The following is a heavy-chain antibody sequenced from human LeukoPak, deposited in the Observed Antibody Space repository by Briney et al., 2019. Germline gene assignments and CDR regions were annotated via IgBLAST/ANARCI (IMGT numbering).Heavy chain of an antibody. V-gene: IGHV3-15*01. Sequence: GGSLRLSCATSGFTLSYAWMSWVRQAPGKGLEWVGRIKSKSDGGTTDYAAPVKGRFTISRDDSQNTVYLQLNGLKTEDTAVYYCTTDLGTPSYDSSGYLYYFDYWGQGTLVTVSS. J-gene: IGHJ4*02. CDR1: GFTLSYAW. CDR3: TTDLGTPSYDSSGYLYYFDY. D-gene: IGHD3-22*01. CDR2: IKSKSDGGTT.